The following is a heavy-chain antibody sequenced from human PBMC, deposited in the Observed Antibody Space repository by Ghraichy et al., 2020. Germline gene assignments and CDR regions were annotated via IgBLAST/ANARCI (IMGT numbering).Heavy chain of an antibody. V-gene: IGHV4-30-4*01. J-gene: IGHJ4*02. CDR3: ARSMIVSLGLADY. D-gene: IGHD3-22*01. CDR1: GGSISSGDYY. CDR2: IYYSGST. Sequence: SETLSLTCTVSGGSISSGDYYWSWIRQPPGKGLEWTGYIYYSGSTYYNPSLKSRVTISVDTSKNQFSLKLSSVTAADTAVYYCARSMIVSLGLADYWGQGTLVTVSS.